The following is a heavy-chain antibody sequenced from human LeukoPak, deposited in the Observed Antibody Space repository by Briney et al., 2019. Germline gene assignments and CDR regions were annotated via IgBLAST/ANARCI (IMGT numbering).Heavy chain of an antibody. Sequence: PSETLSLTCAVSGGSISSDNWWTWVRQPPGKGLEWIGEIYRSGSPNYNPSLNSRVTISVDKSKNQFSLKLSYVTAADTAVYYCAISRGYDHGWFDPWGQGTLVTVSS. CDR3: AISRGYDHGWFDP. CDR2: IYRSGSP. V-gene: IGHV4-4*02. J-gene: IGHJ5*02. D-gene: IGHD5-12*01. CDR1: GGSISSDNW.